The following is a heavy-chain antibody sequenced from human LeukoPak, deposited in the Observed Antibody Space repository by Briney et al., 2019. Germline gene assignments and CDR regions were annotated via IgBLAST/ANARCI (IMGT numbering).Heavy chain of an antibody. D-gene: IGHD3-3*01. CDR3: ARDEYYDFWSGSYFDY. CDR2: ISYDGSNK. Sequence: GGSLRLSCAASGFTFSSYAMHWVRQAPGKGLEWVAVISYDGSNKYYADSVKGRFTISRDNSKNTLYLQMNSLRAEDTAVYCCARDEYYDFWSGSYFDYWGQGTLVTVSS. J-gene: IGHJ4*02. CDR1: GFTFSSYA. V-gene: IGHV3-30-3*01.